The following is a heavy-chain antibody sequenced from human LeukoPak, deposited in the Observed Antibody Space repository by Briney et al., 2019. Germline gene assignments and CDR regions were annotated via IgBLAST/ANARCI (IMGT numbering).Heavy chain of an antibody. V-gene: IGHV3-48*03. J-gene: IGHJ4*02. Sequence: GGSLRLSCAASGFTFSSYEMNWVRQAPGKGLEWVSYISSSGSTMYYADSVKGRFTISRDNAKNSLYLQMNSLRAEDTAVYYCARGSYSSESGYWGQGTLVTVSS. CDR1: GFTFSSYE. CDR3: ARGSYSSESGY. CDR2: ISSSGSTM. D-gene: IGHD6-19*01.